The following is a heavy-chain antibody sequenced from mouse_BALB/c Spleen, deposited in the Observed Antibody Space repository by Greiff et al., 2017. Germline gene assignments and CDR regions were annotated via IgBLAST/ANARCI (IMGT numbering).Heavy chain of an antibody. CDR1: GFTFSSYT. J-gene: IGHJ3*01. CDR2: ISNGGGST. D-gene: IGHD2-4*01. CDR3: ARRWDSTMITTFAY. V-gene: IGHV5-12-2*01. Sequence: EVQLVESGGGLVQPGGSLKLSCAASGFTFSSYTMSWVRQTPEKRLEWVAYISNGGGSTYYPDTVKGRFTISRDNAKNTLYLQMSSLKSEDTAMYYCARRWDSTMITTFAYWGQGTLVTVSA.